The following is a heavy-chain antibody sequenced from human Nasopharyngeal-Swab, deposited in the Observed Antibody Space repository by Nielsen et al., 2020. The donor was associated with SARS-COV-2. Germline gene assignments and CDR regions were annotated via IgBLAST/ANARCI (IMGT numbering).Heavy chain of an antibody. J-gene: IGHJ4*02. CDR1: GGSITTHF. Sequence: SETLSLTCTVSGGSITTHFWSWFRQPPGKGLAWIAYLYYTGGTYYNPSLKSRVTMSVDTSKNQFSLKLSSVTAADTAVYYCARGFDYWGQGTLVTVSS. CDR2: LYYTGGT. V-gene: IGHV4-59*11. CDR3: ARGFDY.